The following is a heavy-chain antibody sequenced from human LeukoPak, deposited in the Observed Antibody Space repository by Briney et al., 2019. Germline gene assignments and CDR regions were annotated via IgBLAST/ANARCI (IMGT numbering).Heavy chain of an antibody. V-gene: IGHV3-66*01. Sequence: GRSLRLSCAASGFTLSSNFMSWVRQAPGKGLEWVSLIYSGGSTYYADSVKGRFTISRDISKNTLFLQLNSLRAEDTAVYYCARGGVVVAAIDAFDIWGQGTLVTVSS. J-gene: IGHJ3*02. D-gene: IGHD2-15*01. CDR2: IYSGGST. CDR1: GFTLSSNF. CDR3: ARGGVVVAAIDAFDI.